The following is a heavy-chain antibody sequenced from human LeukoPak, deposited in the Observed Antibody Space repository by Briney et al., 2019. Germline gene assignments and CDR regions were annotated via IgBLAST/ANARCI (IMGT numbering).Heavy chain of an antibody. Sequence: SVKVSCKASGGTFSSYAISWVRQAPGQGLEWMGGIIPIFGTANYAQKFQSRVTITADESTSTAYMELSSLRSEDTAVYYCARVVVVAAPPYYYYYYMDVWGKGTTVTVSS. CDR3: ARVVVVAAPPYYYYYYMDV. CDR1: GGTFSSYA. D-gene: IGHD2-15*01. V-gene: IGHV1-69*13. J-gene: IGHJ6*03. CDR2: IIPIFGTA.